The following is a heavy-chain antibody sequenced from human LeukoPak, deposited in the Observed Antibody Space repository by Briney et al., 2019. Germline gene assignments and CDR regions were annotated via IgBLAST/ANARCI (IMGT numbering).Heavy chain of an antibody. CDR1: GFTFSSYA. CDR2: VFYTGST. J-gene: IGHJ1*01. D-gene: IGHD6-13*01. CDR3: ARHFLTAGYFQH. V-gene: IGHV4-59*08. Sequence: GSLRLSCAASGFTFSSYAMSWVRQAPGKGLEWIGYVFYTGSTNYNPSLKSRVTISVDTSKNQFSLELSSVSAADTAVYYCARHFLTAGYFQHWGQGALVTVSS.